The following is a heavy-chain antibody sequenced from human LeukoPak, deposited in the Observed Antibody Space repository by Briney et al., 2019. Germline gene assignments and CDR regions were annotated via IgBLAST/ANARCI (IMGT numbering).Heavy chain of an antibody. CDR1: GYTFTSYG. CDR3: ARDHPYARQLVHSGPLDY. Sequence: GASVKVSCKASGYTFTSYGISWVRQAPGQGLEWMGWFSAYNGNTNYAQKLQGRVTMTRDTSTSTVYMELSSLRSEDTAVYYCARDHPYARQLVHSGPLDYWGQGTLVTVSS. D-gene: IGHD6-13*01. V-gene: IGHV1-18*01. J-gene: IGHJ4*02. CDR2: FSAYNGNT.